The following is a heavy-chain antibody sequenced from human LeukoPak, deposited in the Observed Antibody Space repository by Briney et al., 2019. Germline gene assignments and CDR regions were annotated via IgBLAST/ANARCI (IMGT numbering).Heavy chain of an antibody. V-gene: IGHV3-21*01. J-gene: IGHJ4*02. CDR2: ISSSSSYI. CDR1: GFTFSSYS. CDR3: ARAATYGDYDY. D-gene: IGHD4-17*01. Sequence: GGSLRLSCAASGFTFSSYSMNWVRQAPGEGLEWVSSISSSSSYIYYADSVKGRFTISRDNAKNSLYLQMNSLRAEDTAVYYCARAATYGDYDYWGQGTLVTVSS.